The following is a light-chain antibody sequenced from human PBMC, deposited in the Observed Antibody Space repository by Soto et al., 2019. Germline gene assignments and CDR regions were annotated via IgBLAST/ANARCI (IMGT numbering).Light chain of an antibody. CDR1: QRVSANY. J-gene: IGKJ4*01. Sequence: EIVLTQSPDTQSLSPGERATLTCRASQRVSANYLAWYQQRPGHAPRLLIYEASSRATGIPDRFSGSGSGTDFSLTISRLEPEDFAVYYCQQYGTSPLTFGGGTKVDIK. CDR3: QQYGTSPLT. CDR2: EAS. V-gene: IGKV3-20*01.